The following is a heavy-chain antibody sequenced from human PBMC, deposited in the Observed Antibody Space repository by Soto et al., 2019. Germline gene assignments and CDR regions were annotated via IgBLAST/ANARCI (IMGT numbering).Heavy chain of an antibody. J-gene: IGHJ4*02. CDR1: GFTFSSYG. Sequence: QVQLVESGGGVVQPGRSLRLSCAASGFTFSSYGMHWVRQAPGKGLEWVAVIWYDGSNKYYADSVKGRFTISRDNSKNTLYLQMNSLRAEDTAVYYCARAQPEEYFDYWGQGTLVTVSS. CDR3: ARAQPEEYFDY. CDR2: IWYDGSNK. V-gene: IGHV3-33*01.